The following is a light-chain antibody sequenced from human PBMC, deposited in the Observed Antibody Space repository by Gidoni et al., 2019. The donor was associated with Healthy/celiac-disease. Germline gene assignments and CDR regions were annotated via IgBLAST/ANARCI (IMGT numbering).Light chain of an antibody. V-gene: IGKV4-1*01. CDR1: QSVLYSSNNKNY. CDR2: WAS. J-gene: IGKJ1*01. Sequence: DIVMTQSPDSLAVSLGERATINCKSSQSVLYSSNNKNYLAWYQQKPGQPPKLLIYWASTRESRVPDRFSGSGSGTDFTLTISSLQAEDVAVYYCQQYYSTPPTFXXXTKVEIK. CDR3: QQYYSTPPT.